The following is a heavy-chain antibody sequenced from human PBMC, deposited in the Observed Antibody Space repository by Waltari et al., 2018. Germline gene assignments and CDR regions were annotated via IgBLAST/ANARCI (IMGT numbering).Heavy chain of an antibody. J-gene: IGHJ3*02. CDR1: GGSFSGYY. V-gene: IGHV4-34*01. CDR2: IKHSGST. D-gene: IGHD6-13*01. Sequence: QVQLQQWGAGLFKPSETLSLTCAVHGGSFSGYYWSWIRQSPGKGLEWIGEIKHSGSTNYNPSRESRVTISVDTTKNQFSLKLSSVTAADTAVYYCARGRAAAGRGGAFDIWGQGTMVTVSS. CDR3: ARGRAAAGRGGAFDI.